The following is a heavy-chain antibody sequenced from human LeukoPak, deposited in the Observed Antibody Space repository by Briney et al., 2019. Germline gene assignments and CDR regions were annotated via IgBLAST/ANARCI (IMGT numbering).Heavy chain of an antibody. CDR2: ISYDGSNK. CDR3: ASTRYDSSGYYYSY. Sequence: GGSLRLSCAASGFTFSSYAMHWVRQAPGKGLEWVAVISYDGSNKYYADSVKGRFTISRDNSKNTLYLQMNSLRAEDTAVYYCASTRYDSSGYYYSYWGQGTLDTVSS. V-gene: IGHV3-30-3*01. D-gene: IGHD3-22*01. CDR1: GFTFSSYA. J-gene: IGHJ4*02.